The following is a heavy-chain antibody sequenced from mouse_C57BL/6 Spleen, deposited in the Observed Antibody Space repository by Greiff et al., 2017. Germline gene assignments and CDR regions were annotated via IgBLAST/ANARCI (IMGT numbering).Heavy chain of an antibody. J-gene: IGHJ1*03. CDR1: GYTFTSYW. D-gene: IGHD2-5*01. V-gene: IGHV1-55*01. CDR2: IYPGSGST. Sequence: VQLQQPGAELVKPGASVKMSGKASGYTFTSYWLTWVKQRPGQGLVWIGDIYPGSGSTNYNEKFKSKATLTVDTSSSTAYMQLSSLTSEDSAVYDCARLGPIVTTRYFDVWGTGTTVTVSS. CDR3: ARLGPIVTTRYFDV.